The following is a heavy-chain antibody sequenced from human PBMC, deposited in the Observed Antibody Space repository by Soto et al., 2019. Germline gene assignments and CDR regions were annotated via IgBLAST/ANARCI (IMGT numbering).Heavy chain of an antibody. V-gene: IGHV3-23*01. D-gene: IGHD5-12*01. J-gene: IGHJ5*02. CDR2: ISGSGGST. CDR1: GFTFSSYA. CDR3: AKSSARLRFWPPNRFDP. Sequence: GGSLRLSCAASGFTFSSYAMSWVRQAPGKGLEWVSAISGSGGSTYYADSVKGRFTISRDNSKNTLYLQMNSLRAEDTAVYYCAKSSARLRFWPPNRFDPWGQGTLVTVSS.